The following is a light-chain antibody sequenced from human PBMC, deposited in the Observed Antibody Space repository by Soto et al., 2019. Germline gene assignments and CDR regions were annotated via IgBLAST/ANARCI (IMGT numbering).Light chain of an antibody. Sequence: QSALTQPPSVSGSPGQSVTISCTGTNSDIGYYNRVSWYQQPPGTVPKLLIYAVSNRPSGVPDRFSGSKSGNTASLTISGLQAEDEADYYCTSFTPSGTLVFGGGTKLTVL. J-gene: IGLJ2*01. CDR2: AVS. CDR3: TSFTPSGTLV. CDR1: NSDIGYYNR. V-gene: IGLV2-18*02.